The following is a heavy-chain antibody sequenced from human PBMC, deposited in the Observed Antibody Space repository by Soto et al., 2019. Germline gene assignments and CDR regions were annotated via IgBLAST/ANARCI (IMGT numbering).Heavy chain of an antibody. J-gene: IGHJ6*02. Sequence: QVQLVQSGAEVKKPGSSVKVSCKASGGTFSSYAISWVRQAPGQGLEWMGGIIPIFGTANYAQKFQGRVTITADESTSTAYMELSSLRSEDTAVYYRARDKGVITMVRGPTYGMDVWGQGTTVTVSS. D-gene: IGHD3-10*01. CDR3: ARDKGVITMVRGPTYGMDV. CDR1: GGTFSSYA. CDR2: IIPIFGTA. V-gene: IGHV1-69*01.